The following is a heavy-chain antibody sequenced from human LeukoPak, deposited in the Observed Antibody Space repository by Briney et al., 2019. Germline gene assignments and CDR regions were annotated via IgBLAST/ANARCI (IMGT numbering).Heavy chain of an antibody. V-gene: IGHV3-48*03. Sequence: PGGSLRLSCAASGFTFSSYEMNWVRQAPGKGLEWVSYISSSGSTIYYADSVKGRFTISRGNAKNSLYLQMNSLRAEDTAVYYCARDLGGSYRDYWGQGTLVTVSS. D-gene: IGHD1-26*01. CDR2: ISSSGSTI. CDR1: GFTFSSYE. J-gene: IGHJ4*02. CDR3: ARDLGGSYRDY.